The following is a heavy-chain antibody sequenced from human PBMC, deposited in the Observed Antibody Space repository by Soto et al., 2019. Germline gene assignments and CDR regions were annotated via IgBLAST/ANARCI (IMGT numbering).Heavy chain of an antibody. J-gene: IGHJ4*02. CDR1: GFTFSDYY. CDR2: ISSSGSTI. Sequence: QVQLVESGGGLVKPGGSLRLSCAASGFTFSDYYMSWIRQAPGKGLEWVSYISSSGSTIYYADSVKGRFTISRDNAKNSLYLQMNSLKTEDTAVYYCTTGHPPAAAGTDFAFDYWGQGTLVTVSS. CDR3: TTGHPPAAAGTDFAFDY. D-gene: IGHD6-13*01. V-gene: IGHV3-11*01.